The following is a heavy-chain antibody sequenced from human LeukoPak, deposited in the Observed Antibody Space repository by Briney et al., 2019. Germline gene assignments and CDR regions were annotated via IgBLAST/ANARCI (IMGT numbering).Heavy chain of an antibody. CDR3: AKNSFYWGLWN. V-gene: IGHV3-30*02. CDR2: IQNRENAK. Sequence: GGSLSLSCATSGVSFTTDGMHWVRQAPGKGLEWVAFIQNRENAKSYADSVRGRFSIFRDNSKNTLYLQLSSLRRDDTAVYYCAKNSFYWGLWNWGPGALVIVSS. J-gene: IGHJ4*02. CDR1: GVSFTTDG. D-gene: IGHD7-27*01.